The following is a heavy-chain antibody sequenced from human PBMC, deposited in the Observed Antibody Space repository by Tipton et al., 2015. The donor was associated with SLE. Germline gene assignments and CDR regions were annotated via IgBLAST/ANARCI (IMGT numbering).Heavy chain of an antibody. CDR3: ARSHSSGRDYYYYMDV. CDR1: GFIFSDYA. CDR2: ISASAGTT. Sequence: SLRLSCAASGFIFSDYAISWVRQAPGKGLEWVSCISASAGTTYYADSVKGRFIISRDNSGNTLYLQMNSLRAEDTAVYYCARSHSSGRDYYYYMDVWGNGTTVTVS. V-gene: IGHV3-23*01. D-gene: IGHD6-19*01. J-gene: IGHJ6*03.